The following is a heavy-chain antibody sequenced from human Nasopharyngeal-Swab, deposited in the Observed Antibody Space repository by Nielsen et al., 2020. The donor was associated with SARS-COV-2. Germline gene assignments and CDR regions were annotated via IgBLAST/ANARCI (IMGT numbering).Heavy chain of an antibody. J-gene: IGHJ4*02. D-gene: IGHD1-26*01. CDR2: ISYDGSNK. V-gene: IGHV3-30-3*01. CDR3: ARDHCATTACRFDY. CDR1: GFTFSSYA. Sequence: GESLKISCAASGFTFSSYAMHWVRQAPGKGLEWVAVISYDGSNKYYADSVKGRFTISRDNSKNTLYLQMDSLRDEDTAVYYCARDHCATTACRFDYWGQGTLVTVSS.